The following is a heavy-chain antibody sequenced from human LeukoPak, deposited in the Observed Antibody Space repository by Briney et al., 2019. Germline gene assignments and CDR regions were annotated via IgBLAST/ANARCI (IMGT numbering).Heavy chain of an antibody. V-gene: IGHV3-13*01. Sequence: PGGSLRLSCAASGFTFSSYDMHWVRQATGKGLEWVSAIGTAGDTYYPGSVKGRFTISRENAKNSLYLQMNSLRAEDTAVYYCAKDWQSELFFQHWGQGTLVTVSS. CDR3: AKDWQSELFFQH. CDR2: IGTAGDT. CDR1: GFTFSSYD. D-gene: IGHD1-26*01. J-gene: IGHJ1*01.